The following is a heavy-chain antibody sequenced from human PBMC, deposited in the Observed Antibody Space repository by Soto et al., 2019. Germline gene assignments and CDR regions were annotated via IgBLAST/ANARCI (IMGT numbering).Heavy chain of an antibody. CDR2: IIPILGIA. J-gene: IGHJ6*02. Sequence: QVQLVQSGAEVKKPGSSVKVSCKASGGTFSSYTISWVRQAPGQGLEWMGRIIPILGIANYAQKFQGRVTITADKSTSTAYMELSSLRSEDTAVYYCARERAAAGYYYYGMDVWGQGTTVTVSS. V-gene: IGHV1-69*08. D-gene: IGHD6-13*01. CDR1: GGTFSSYT. CDR3: ARERAAAGYYYYGMDV.